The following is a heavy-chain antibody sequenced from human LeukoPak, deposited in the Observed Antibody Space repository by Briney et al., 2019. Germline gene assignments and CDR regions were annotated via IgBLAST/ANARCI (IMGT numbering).Heavy chain of an antibody. CDR3: AREGPWRAPLGY. CDR1: GFTFSSYA. CDR2: ISSNGGST. J-gene: IGHJ4*02. D-gene: IGHD1-1*01. Sequence: GSLRLSCAASGFTFSSYAMHWVRQAPGKGLEYVSAISSNGGSTYYANSVKGRFTISRDNSKNTLYLQMGSLRAEDMAVYYCAREGPWRAPLGYWGQGTLVTVSS. V-gene: IGHV3-64*01.